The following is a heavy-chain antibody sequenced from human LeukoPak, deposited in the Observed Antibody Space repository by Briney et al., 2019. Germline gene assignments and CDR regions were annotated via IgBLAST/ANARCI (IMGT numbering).Heavy chain of an antibody. CDR1: GFTFSNYS. D-gene: IGHD2-21*02. CDR3: ARIPPIVVVTAPTDDAFDI. CDR2: ISSSSSYI. V-gene: IGHV3-21*01. Sequence: GGSLRLSCAASGFTFSNYSMDWVRQAPGKGLEWVSSISSSSSYIYYAGSVKGRFTISRDNAKNSLYLQMNSLRAEDTAVYYCARIPPIVVVTAPTDDAFDIWGQGTMVTVSS. J-gene: IGHJ3*02.